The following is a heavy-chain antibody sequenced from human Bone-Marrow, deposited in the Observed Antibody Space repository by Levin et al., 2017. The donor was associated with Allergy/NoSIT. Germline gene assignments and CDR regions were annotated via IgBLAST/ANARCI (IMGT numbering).Heavy chain of an antibody. J-gene: IGHJ6*02. Sequence: GESLKISCKVSGYTLTELSMHWVRQAPGKGLEWMGGFDPEDGETIYAQKFQGRVTMTEDTSTDTAYMELSSLRSEDTAVYYCATDGRLWFGELLERYYYYDYGMDVWGQGTTVTVSS. CDR1: GYTLTELS. CDR2: FDPEDGET. CDR3: ATDGRLWFGELLERYYYYDYGMDV. D-gene: IGHD3-10*01. V-gene: IGHV1-24*01.